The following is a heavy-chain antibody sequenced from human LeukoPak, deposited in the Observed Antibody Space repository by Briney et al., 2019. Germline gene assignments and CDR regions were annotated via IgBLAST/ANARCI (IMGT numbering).Heavy chain of an antibody. V-gene: IGHV3-23*01. CDR3: AKARTPYNSGFDY. CDR1: GFTFTDYA. CDR2: ISASGSTT. D-gene: IGHD6-19*01. Sequence: PGGSLRLSCAASGFTFTDYAMGWGRQAPGQGLEWASTISASGSTTYYADSVRGRFTISRDNSKNTLSLQMSSLRAEDTAVYYCAKARTPYNSGFDYWGQGTLVAVSS. J-gene: IGHJ4*02.